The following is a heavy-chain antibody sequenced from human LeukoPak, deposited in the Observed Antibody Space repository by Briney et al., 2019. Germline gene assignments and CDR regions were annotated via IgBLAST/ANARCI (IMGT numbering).Heavy chain of an antibody. Sequence: GESLRLSCAASGFTFRKYGMHWVRQAPGKGLEGGAAISYDGSNEYYLDSVKGRFTVSRDNSKNTLNLQMNTLTPEDTAVYYCAKDGFWTTKTSYHGAHFFDHWGQGTLVAVSS. CDR1: GFTFRKYG. J-gene: IGHJ4*02. CDR3: AKDGFWTTKTSYHGAHFFDH. CDR2: ISYDGSNE. D-gene: IGHD3/OR15-3a*01. V-gene: IGHV3-30*12.